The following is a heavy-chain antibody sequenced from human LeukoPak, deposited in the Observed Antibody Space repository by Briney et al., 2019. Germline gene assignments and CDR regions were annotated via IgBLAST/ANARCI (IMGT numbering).Heavy chain of an antibody. Sequence: GGSLRLSCAASELTSSTSWMSWVRQAPGKGLVWVAQTKQDGSEKYYVDSVKGRFTTSRDKNSLFLQMNSVRAEDTAVYYCVGWGISGITNHWGQGTLVTVSS. CDR3: VGWGISGITNH. J-gene: IGHJ4*02. D-gene: IGHD1-7*01. CDR2: TKQDGSEK. V-gene: IGHV3-7*01. CDR1: ELTSSTSW.